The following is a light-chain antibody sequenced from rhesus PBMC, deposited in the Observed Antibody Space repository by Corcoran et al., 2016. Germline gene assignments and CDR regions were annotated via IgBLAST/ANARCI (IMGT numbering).Light chain of an antibody. Sequence: DIVMTQTPLSLPVTPGEPASISCRSSQSLLHSNGYTYLFWYLQKQGQSLQLLNYLVSNRDSGVPGMFSGSGSGTDLTLKISRVEAEDVGVYYCVQDIQLPFTFGPGTKLDIK. CDR2: LVS. CDR1: QSLLHSNGYTY. CDR3: VQDIQLPFT. J-gene: IGKJ3*01. V-gene: IGKV2-72*02.